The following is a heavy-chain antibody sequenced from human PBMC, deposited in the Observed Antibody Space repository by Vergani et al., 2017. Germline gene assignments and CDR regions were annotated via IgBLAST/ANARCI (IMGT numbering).Heavy chain of an antibody. CDR1: GFTFDTYT. J-gene: IGHJ1*01. CDR3: KTAWGLYFLHGEYFQY. D-gene: IGHD1-14*01. Sequence: EVQLLESGGGLVQPGGSRRLSCAGAGFTFDTYTMAYVRQAPGKGLGWVATISSGGGDIFYADSVKGRFTISRDNSKNTLFLQMNSLKDEDTAVYYCKTAWGLYFLHGEYFQYWGRGTLVSVSS. CDR2: ISSGGGDI. V-gene: IGHV3-23*01.